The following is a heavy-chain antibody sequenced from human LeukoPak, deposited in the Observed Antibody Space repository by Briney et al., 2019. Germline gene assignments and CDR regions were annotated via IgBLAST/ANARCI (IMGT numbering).Heavy chain of an antibody. V-gene: IGHV3-21*01. Sequence: GGSLRLSCAASGFTFSSYSMNWVRQAPGKGLEWVSSISSSSSYIYYADSVKGRFTISRDNAKNSLYLQMNSLRAEDTAVYHCARDRGDGYNVFDYWGQGTLVTVSS. CDR2: ISSSSSYI. J-gene: IGHJ4*02. D-gene: IGHD5-24*01. CDR3: ARDRGDGYNVFDY. CDR1: GFTFSSYS.